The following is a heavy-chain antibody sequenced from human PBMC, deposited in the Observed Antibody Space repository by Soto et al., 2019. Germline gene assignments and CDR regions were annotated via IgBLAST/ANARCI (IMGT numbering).Heavy chain of an antibody. J-gene: IGHJ4*02. CDR3: ARDRSAPPDNVVVAAAIPPAYFDY. Sequence: EVQLVESGGGLVQPGGSLRLSCAASGFTFSTYSMNWVRQAPGKGLEWVSYISSSSSTIYYADSVKGRFTISRDNAKNSLYVEMNSLRAEDTAVYYCARDRSAPPDNVVVAAAIPPAYFDYWGQGTLVTVSS. CDR1: GFTFSTYS. V-gene: IGHV3-48*01. CDR2: ISSSSSTI. D-gene: IGHD2-15*01.